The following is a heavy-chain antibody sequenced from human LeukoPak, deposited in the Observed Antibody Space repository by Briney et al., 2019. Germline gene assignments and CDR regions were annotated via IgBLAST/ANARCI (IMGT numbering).Heavy chain of an antibody. J-gene: IGHJ4*02. Sequence: ASVKVSCKASGYTFTSYDIHWVRQATGQGLEWMGWMNPNSGNTGYAQKFQGRVTMTRNTSISTAYMELSSLRSEDTAVYYCARGQSRRITIFGVVTTRYYFDYWGQGTLVTVSP. V-gene: IGHV1-8*01. CDR2: MNPNSGNT. CDR1: GYTFTSYD. CDR3: ARGQSRRITIFGVVTTRYYFDY. D-gene: IGHD3-3*01.